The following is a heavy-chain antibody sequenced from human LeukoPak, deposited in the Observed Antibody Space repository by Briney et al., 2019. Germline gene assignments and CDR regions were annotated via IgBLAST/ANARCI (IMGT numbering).Heavy chain of an antibody. J-gene: IGHJ4*02. CDR1: GYTFISYQ. V-gene: IGHV1-46*01. CDR3: ARKGSPSCFDY. CDR2: INPTGGST. Sequence: ASVKVSCKASGYTFISYQMHWVRQAPGQGLEWMGIINPTGGSTSHAQKFQGRVTMTRDTSTSTVYMELSSLRSEDTAVYYCARKGSPSCFDYWGQGTLVTVSS. D-gene: IGHD6-6*01.